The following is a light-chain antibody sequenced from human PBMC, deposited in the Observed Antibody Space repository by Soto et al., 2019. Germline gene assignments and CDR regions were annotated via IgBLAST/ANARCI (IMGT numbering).Light chain of an antibody. V-gene: IGKV3-20*01. Sequence: EIVLTQSPGTLSSSPGERATLSCRASQSLTSSYLAWYQQKPGQAPRLLIYDASSRATGIPDRFSGSGSGTDFTLTISRLEPEDFAVYYCQQYGSSPPHTFGQGTKVEIK. CDR3: QQYGSSPPHT. CDR1: QSLTSSY. J-gene: IGKJ2*01. CDR2: DAS.